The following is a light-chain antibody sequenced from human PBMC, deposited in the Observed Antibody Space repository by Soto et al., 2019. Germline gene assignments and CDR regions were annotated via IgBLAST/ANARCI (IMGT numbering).Light chain of an antibody. CDR1: SSDVGGYNY. CDR3: SSYTSSSTYVV. V-gene: IGLV2-14*01. CDR2: DVS. Sequence: QSVLTQPASVSGSPGQSITMSCTGTSSDVGGYNYVSWYQQHPGKAPKLMIYDVSNRPSGVSNRFSGSKSGNTASLTISGLQAEDEADYYCSSYTSSSTYVVFGVGTKLTVL. J-gene: IGLJ2*01.